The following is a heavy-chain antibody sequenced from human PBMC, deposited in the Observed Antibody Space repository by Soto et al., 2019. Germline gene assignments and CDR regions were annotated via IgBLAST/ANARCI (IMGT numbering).Heavy chain of an antibody. J-gene: IGHJ6*03. CDR3: AIAAGHYYYYYMDV. V-gene: IGHV3-48*01. D-gene: IGHD6-13*01. Sequence: GGSLRLSCAASGFTFSSYSMNWVRQAPGKVLEWVSYISSSSSTIYYADSVKGRFTISRDNAKNSLYLQMNSLRAEDTAVYYCAIAAGHYYYYYMDVWGKGTTVTVSS. CDR2: ISSSSSTI. CDR1: GFTFSSYS.